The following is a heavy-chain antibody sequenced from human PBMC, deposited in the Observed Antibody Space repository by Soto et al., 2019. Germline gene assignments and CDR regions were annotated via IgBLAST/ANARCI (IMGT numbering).Heavy chain of an antibody. J-gene: IGHJ4*02. Sequence: QVQLVESGGNVVQPGRSLSLSCAASGLPFSASGMHWVRQAPGKGLEWVAMIWSDGSKKYYSDSVKGRFTIFRDNSKSMLFLQMGSLRPEATALYYCARDKGTTCVDNWGQGTLVTVSS. V-gene: IGHV3-33*01. CDR1: GLPFSASG. D-gene: IGHD1-26*01. CDR2: IWSDGSKK. CDR3: ARDKGTTCVDN.